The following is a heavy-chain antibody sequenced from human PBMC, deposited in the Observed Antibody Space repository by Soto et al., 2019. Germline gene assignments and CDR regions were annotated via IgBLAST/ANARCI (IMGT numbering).Heavy chain of an antibody. CDR1: GGSFSGYY. V-gene: IGHV4-34*01. Sequence: PSETLSLTCAVYGGSFSGYYWSWIRQPPGKGLEWIGEINHSGSTNYNPSLKSRVTISVDTSKNQFSLKLSSVTAADTAVYYCARAIVGPTTTGWLDPWGQGTLVTVSS. J-gene: IGHJ5*02. CDR2: INHSGST. D-gene: IGHD1-26*01. CDR3: ARAIVGPTTTGWLDP.